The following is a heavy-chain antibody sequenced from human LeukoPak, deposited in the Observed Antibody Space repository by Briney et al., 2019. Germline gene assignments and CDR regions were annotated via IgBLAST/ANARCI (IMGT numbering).Heavy chain of an antibody. CDR3: ARLKGIAVAGTVGRPYYYYGMDV. CDR1: GGSFSGYY. J-gene: IGHJ6*02. Sequence: SSETLSLTCAVYGGSFSGYYWSWIRQPPGKGLEWIGEINHSGSTNYNPSLKSRVTISVDTSKNQFSLKLSSVPAADTAVYYCARLKGIAVAGTVGRPYYYYGMDVWGQGTTVTVSS. V-gene: IGHV4-34*01. D-gene: IGHD6-19*01. CDR2: INHSGST.